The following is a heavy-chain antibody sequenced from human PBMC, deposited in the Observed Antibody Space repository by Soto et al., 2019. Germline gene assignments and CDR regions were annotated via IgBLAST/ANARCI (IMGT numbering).Heavy chain of an antibody. J-gene: IGHJ4*02. CDR3: ARGILVATVAFDY. CDR1: GGSFSGYY. V-gene: IGHV4-34*01. CDR2: INHSGST. Sequence: SETLSLTCAVYGGSFSGYYWSWIRQPPGKGLEWIGEINHSGSTNYNPSLKSRVTISVDTSKNQFSLKLSSVTAADTAVYYCARGILVATVAFDYWGQGTLVTVSS. D-gene: IGHD5-12*01.